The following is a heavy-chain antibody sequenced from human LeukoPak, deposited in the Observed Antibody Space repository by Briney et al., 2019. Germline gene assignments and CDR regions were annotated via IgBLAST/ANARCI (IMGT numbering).Heavy chain of an antibody. Sequence: SQTLSLTCAISGDSVSSNSAAWHWIRQSPSRGLEWLGRTYYRSKWYNDYAVSVKSRITINPDTSKNQFYLQLNSVTPEDTAVYYCARDQIAAAGPNDYWGQGTLVTVSS. CDR1: GDSVSSNSAA. J-gene: IGHJ4*02. D-gene: IGHD6-13*01. V-gene: IGHV6-1*01. CDR3: ARDQIAAAGPNDY. CDR2: TYYRSKWYN.